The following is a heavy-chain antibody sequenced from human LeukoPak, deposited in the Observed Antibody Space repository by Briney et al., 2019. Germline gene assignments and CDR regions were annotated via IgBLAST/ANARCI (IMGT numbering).Heavy chain of an antibody. D-gene: IGHD2-2*01. CDR1: GGSISSYY. Sequence: SETLSLTCTVSGGSISSYYWSWIRQPLGKGLEWIGYIYYSGSTNYNPSLKSRVTISVDTSKNQFSLKLSSVTAADTAVYYCARWEVVPASWFDPWGQGTLVTVSS. J-gene: IGHJ5*02. V-gene: IGHV4-59*01. CDR3: ARWEVVPASWFDP. CDR2: IYYSGST.